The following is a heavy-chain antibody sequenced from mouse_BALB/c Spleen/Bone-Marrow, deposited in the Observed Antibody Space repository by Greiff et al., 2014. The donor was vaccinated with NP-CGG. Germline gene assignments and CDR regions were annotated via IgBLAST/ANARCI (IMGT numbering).Heavy chain of an antibody. J-gene: IGHJ4*01. CDR1: GISLTSYG. D-gene: IGHD2-10*02. V-gene: IGHV2-6*02. Sequence: VMLVESGPGLVAPSQSLSITCTVSGISLTSYGVHWVRQPPGKGLEWLVVIWSDGNTTYNSALKSRLSISKDNSKSQVFLKMNSLQTDDTAMYYCARNPYGNYAMDYWGQGTSVTVSS. CDR3: ARNPYGNYAMDY. CDR2: IWSDGNT.